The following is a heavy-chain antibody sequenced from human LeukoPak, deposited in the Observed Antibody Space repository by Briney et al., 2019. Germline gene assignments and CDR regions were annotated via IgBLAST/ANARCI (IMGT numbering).Heavy chain of an antibody. Sequence: GGSLRLSCAASGFSFEDYMMHWVRQAPGKGLEWVSLISLDGGTTYYADSVNGRFTISRDNSKNSLYMQMSSLRIEDTALYHCAKGGSSGALDYWGQGSLVTVSS. CDR2: ISLDGGTT. CDR3: AKGGSSGALDY. J-gene: IGHJ4*02. D-gene: IGHD6-19*01. CDR1: GFSFEDYM. V-gene: IGHV3-43*01.